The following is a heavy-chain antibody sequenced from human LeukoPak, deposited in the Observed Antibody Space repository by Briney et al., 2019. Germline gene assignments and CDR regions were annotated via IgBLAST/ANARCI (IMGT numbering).Heavy chain of an antibody. V-gene: IGHV3-48*01. CDR3: ASGYYDSSGYSVNAFDI. D-gene: IGHD3-22*01. CDR1: GFTFSNFS. CDR2: ISRSSSPI. J-gene: IGHJ3*02. Sequence: PGGSLRLSCAASGFTFSNFSMNWVRQGPGKGLEWVSYISRSSSPIYYADSVKGRYTISRDNSKNTLYLQMNSLRAEDTAVYYCASGYYDSSGYSVNAFDIWGQGTMVTVSS.